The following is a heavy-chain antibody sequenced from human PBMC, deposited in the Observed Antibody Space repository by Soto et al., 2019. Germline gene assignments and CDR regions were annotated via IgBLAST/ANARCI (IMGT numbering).Heavy chain of an antibody. CDR3: VRRKLGVVFDI. Sequence: TRSLTCVVSGDSISITSSSWTWFGQPPRKSLEWIGYIYQNGNTYYNPSVKGRVAISVDRSKNQFTLSLQSVTAADTAVYFCVRRKLGVVFDIWGRGTVVTV. V-gene: IGHV4-30-2*01. D-gene: IGHD3-16*01. J-gene: IGHJ3*02. CDR1: GDSISITSSS. CDR2: IYQNGNT.